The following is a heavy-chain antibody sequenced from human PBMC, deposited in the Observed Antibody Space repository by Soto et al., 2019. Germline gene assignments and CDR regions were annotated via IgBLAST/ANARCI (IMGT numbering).Heavy chain of an antibody. V-gene: IGHV4-39*01. CDR2: IYYSGST. CDR3: ARLFQGYDFWSGHLRFDP. CDR1: GGSISSSSYY. J-gene: IGHJ5*02. D-gene: IGHD3-3*01. Sequence: QLQLQESGPGLVKPSETLSLTCTVSGGSISSSSYYWGWIRQPPGKGLEWIGSIYYSGSTYYNPSLKSRVTISVDTSKNQFSLKLSSVPAADTAVYYCARLFQGYDFWSGHLRFDPWGQGTLVTVSS.